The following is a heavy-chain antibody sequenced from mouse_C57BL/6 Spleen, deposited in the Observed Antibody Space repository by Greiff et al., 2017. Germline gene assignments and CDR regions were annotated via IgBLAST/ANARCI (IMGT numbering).Heavy chain of an antibody. V-gene: IGHV1-64*01. J-gene: IGHJ3*01. CDR3: ARGLDYGSRTWFAY. D-gene: IGHD1-1*01. CDR2: IHPNSGST. CDR1: GYTFTSYW. Sequence: QVQLQQPGAELVKPGASVKLSCKASGYTFTSYWMHWVKQRPGQGLEWIGMIHPNSGSTNYNEKFKSKATLTVDKSSSTAYMQLSSLTSEDAAVYYCARGLDYGSRTWFAYWGQGTLVTVSA.